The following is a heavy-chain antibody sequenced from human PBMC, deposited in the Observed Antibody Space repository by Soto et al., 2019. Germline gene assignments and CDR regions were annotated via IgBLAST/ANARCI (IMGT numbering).Heavy chain of an antibody. CDR1: GFTFIHYE. V-gene: IGHV3-48*03. J-gene: IGHJ6*02. Sequence: GGSLRLSCAASGFTFIHYEMNWVRQAPGKGLEWVSHISTSGSIIYYADSLKGRFTISRDNGKNSLYLQMNSLRAEDTAVYYCARHGYYESSGYYYNYYAMDVWGQGTTVTVSS. D-gene: IGHD3-22*01. CDR3: ARHGYYESSGYYYNYYAMDV. CDR2: ISTSGSII.